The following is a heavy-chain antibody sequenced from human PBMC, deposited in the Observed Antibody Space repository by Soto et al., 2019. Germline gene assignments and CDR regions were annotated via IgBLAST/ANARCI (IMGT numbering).Heavy chain of an antibody. D-gene: IGHD2-8*02. Sequence: QVRLVESGGGLVKPGGSLRLSCAASGFAFSGYYMAWIRQAPGKGLEWVSYIRGSGITIYYADSVKGRFTISWDTAKNSLFLQLNRLRADDTAIYYCARARPDIVQVVGETPGYYGMDVWGQGTTVTVSS. J-gene: IGHJ6*02. V-gene: IGHV3-11*01. CDR2: IRGSGITI. CDR3: ARARPDIVQVVGETPGYYGMDV. CDR1: GFAFSGYY.